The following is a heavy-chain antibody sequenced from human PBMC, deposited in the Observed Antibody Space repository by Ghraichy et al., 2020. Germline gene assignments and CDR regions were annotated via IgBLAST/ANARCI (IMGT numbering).Heavy chain of an antibody. V-gene: IGHV3-64*02. CDR3: ARDEAGYSSN. Sequence: GGVPRLSCAASGFSFSSYAMHWVRQAPGKGLEHVSSITSNGGSTYYADSVKDRFIISRDNHKNMLYLQMGSLKGEDMAVYYCARDEAGYSSNWGQGTLVTVSS. J-gene: IGHJ1*01. CDR2: ITSNGGST. D-gene: IGHD6-13*01. CDR1: GFSFSSYA.